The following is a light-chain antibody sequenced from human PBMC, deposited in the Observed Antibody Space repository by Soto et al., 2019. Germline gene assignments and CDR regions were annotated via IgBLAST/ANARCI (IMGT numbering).Light chain of an antibody. CDR1: QGISSY. Sequence: AIRMTQSPSSFSASTGDRVTITCRASQGISSYLAWYHQKPGKAPKLLIYAASTLQSGVPSRFSGSGSGTDFTLTISCLQSEDFATYYCQQYYSYPSITFGQGTRLEIK. CDR3: QQYYSYPSIT. J-gene: IGKJ5*01. V-gene: IGKV1-8*01. CDR2: AAS.